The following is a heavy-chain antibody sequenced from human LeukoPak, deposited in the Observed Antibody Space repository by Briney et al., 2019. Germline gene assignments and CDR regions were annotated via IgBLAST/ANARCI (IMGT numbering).Heavy chain of an antibody. CDR2: FDPEDGET. J-gene: IGHJ4*02. CDR3: ATAYCGGDCYYGLGY. CDR1: GYTLTELS. D-gene: IGHD2-21*02. V-gene: IGHV1-24*01. Sequence: ASVKVSRKVSGYTLTELSMHWVRQAPGKGLEWMGGFDPEDGETIYAQKFQGRVTMTEDTSTDTAYMELSSLRSEDTAVYYCATAYCGGDCYYGLGYWGQGTLVTVSS.